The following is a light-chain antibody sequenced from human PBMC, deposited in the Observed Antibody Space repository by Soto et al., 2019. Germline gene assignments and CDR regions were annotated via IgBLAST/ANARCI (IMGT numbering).Light chain of an antibody. V-gene: IGKV1-27*01. CDR2: AAS. J-gene: IGKJ1*01. CDR1: QGISNY. Sequence: DIQMTQSTSSLSASVGDRVTITCRASQGISNYLAWYQQKPGKVHKLLIYAASTLQSGVTSRFSGSGSGTDFTLTISSLQPEDGATYYCQKYNSAPRTFVQGTKVEIK. CDR3: QKYNSAPRT.